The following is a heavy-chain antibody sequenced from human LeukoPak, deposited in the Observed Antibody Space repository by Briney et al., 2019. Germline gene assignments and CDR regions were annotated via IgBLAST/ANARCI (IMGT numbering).Heavy chain of an antibody. D-gene: IGHD2-2*02. J-gene: IGHJ5*02. CDR3: ARDLADIVVVPAAIKQYNWFDP. CDR1: GGSISSYY. Sequence: PSETLSLTCTVSGGSISSYYWSWIRQPAGKGLEWIGRIYTSGSTNYNPSLKSRVTMSVDTSKNQFSLKLSSVTAADTAVYYCARDLADIVVVPAAIKQYNWFDPWGQGTLVTVSS. CDR2: IYTSGST. V-gene: IGHV4-4*07.